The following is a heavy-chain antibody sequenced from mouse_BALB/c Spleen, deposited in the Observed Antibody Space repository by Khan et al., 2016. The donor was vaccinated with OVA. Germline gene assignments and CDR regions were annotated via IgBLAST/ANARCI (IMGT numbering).Heavy chain of an antibody. CDR3: SRPPYFSCFMVY. J-gene: IGHJ4*01. CDR1: GYTFKNHG. V-gene: IGHV9-3-1*01. Sequence: QVQLKQSGPELKKPGETVKISCKASGYTFKNHGMNWVKQAPGKGLKWMGWINTYTGEPTYVEDFKGRFAFSLETSASTAYLQIHNLKSEDTATYFCSRPPYFSCFMVYWGQGTSVTVSS. D-gene: IGHD2-10*01. CDR2: INTYTGEP.